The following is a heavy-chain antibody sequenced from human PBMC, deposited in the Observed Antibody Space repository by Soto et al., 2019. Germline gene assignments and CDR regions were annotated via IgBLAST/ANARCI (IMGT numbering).Heavy chain of an antibody. Sequence: ETLSLTCTVSGGSISXXYWPWIRQPPGRGLEWMGFIHYGGGTVYNPALRSRVTVTVETSNKQFSLNLSSVTAADTAVYYWGGSRDGGVGATYSGTWGQGALVTVS. J-gene: IGHJ4*02. CDR1: GGSISXXY. D-gene: IGHD1-26*01. CDR3: GGSRDGGVGATYSGT. CDR2: IHYGGGT. V-gene: IGHV4-59*01.